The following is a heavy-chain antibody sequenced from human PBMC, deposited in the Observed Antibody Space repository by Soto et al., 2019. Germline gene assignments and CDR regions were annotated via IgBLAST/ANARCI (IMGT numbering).Heavy chain of an antibody. Sequence: QITLKESGPPLVKPTQTLTLTCTFSGFSLSTSGVGVGWIRQPPGKALEWLALIYWDDDKRYSPSLKSRLTITKDTSKNQVVLTMTNMDPVDTATYYCAHRRDPWLVRWFDPWGQGTLVTVSS. CDR3: AHRRDPWLVRWFDP. D-gene: IGHD6-19*01. V-gene: IGHV2-5*02. J-gene: IGHJ5*02. CDR1: GFSLSTSGVG. CDR2: IYWDDDK.